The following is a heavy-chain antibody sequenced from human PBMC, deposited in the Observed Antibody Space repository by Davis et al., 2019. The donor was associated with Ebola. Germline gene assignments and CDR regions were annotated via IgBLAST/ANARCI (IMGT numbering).Heavy chain of an antibody. CDR2: IYHSGST. CDR1: GGSISSSNW. V-gene: IGHV4-4*02. Sequence: SETLSLTCAVSGGSISSSNWWRWVRQPPGKGLEWIGEIYHSGSTNYNPSLKSRVTISVDKSKNQFSLKLSSVTAADTAVYYCARDLGWLRSGWFDPWGQGTLVTVSS. J-gene: IGHJ5*02. CDR3: ARDLGWLRSGWFDP. D-gene: IGHD5-12*01.